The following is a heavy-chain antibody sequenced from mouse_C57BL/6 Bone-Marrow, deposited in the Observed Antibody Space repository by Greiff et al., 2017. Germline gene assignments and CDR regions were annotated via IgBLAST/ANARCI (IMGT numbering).Heavy chain of an antibody. V-gene: IGHV14-4*01. CDR2: IDPENGDT. D-gene: IGHD1-3*01. J-gene: IGHJ2*01. Sequence: VQLQQSGAELVRPGASVKLSCTASGFNIKDDYMHWVKQRPEQGLEWIGWIDPENGDTEYASKFQGKATITADTSSNTAYLQLSSLTSEDTAVYYCTTGGLTLDRGQGTTLTVSS. CDR3: TTGGLTLD. CDR1: GFNIKDDY.